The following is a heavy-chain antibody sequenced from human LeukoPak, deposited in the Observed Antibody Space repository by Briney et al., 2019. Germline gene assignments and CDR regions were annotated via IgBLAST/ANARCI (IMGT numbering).Heavy chain of an antibody. CDR3: ATARSVSGYDLFDY. V-gene: IGHV4-34*01. CDR1: GGSISSYY. J-gene: IGHJ4*02. D-gene: IGHD5-12*01. Sequence: SETLSLTCTVSGGSISSYYWSWIRQPPGKGLEWIGEINHSGSTNYNPSLKSRVTISVDTSKNQFSLKLSSVTAADTAVYYCATARSVSGYDLFDYWGQGTLVTVSS. CDR2: INHSGST.